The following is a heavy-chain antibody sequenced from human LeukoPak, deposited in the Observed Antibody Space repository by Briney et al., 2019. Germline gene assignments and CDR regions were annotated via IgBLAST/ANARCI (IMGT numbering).Heavy chain of an antibody. Sequence: AGGSLRLSCAASGFTFSSYWMHWVRQAPGKGLVWVSRINSDGSSTSYADSVKGRFTISRDNAKNTLYLQMNSLRAEDTAVYYCANDLRDILTGYYYYYGMDVWGQGTTVTVSS. CDR3: ANDLRDILTGYYYYYGMDV. D-gene: IGHD3-9*01. J-gene: IGHJ6*02. CDR1: GFTFSSYW. V-gene: IGHV3-74*01. CDR2: INSDGSST.